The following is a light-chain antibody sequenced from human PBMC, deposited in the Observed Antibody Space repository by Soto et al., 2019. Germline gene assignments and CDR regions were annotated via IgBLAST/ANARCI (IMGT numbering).Light chain of an antibody. CDR2: EGS. J-gene: IGLJ2*01. V-gene: IGLV2-23*01. Sequence: QSALTQPASVSVSPGQSITISCTGTSSDVGSYNLVSWYQQHPGKAPKLMIYEGSKRPSGVSNRFSGSKSGNTASLTISGLQAEDEADYYCRSYAGSSTYVVFGGGTKLTVL. CDR3: RSYAGSSTYVV. CDR1: SSDVGSYNL.